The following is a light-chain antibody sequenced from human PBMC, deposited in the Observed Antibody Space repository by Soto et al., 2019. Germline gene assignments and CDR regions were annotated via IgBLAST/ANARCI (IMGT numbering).Light chain of an antibody. J-gene: IGKJ1*01. Sequence: EIVMTQSPATLSVSPGERATLSCRASQSVSSNYLAWYQQKPGQAPRLLIYGASSRATGIPDRFSGSGSETDFTLTISRLEPEDFAVYYCQQYGSSPGTFGQGTKVEIK. CDR3: QQYGSSPGT. V-gene: IGKV3-20*01. CDR1: QSVSSNY. CDR2: GAS.